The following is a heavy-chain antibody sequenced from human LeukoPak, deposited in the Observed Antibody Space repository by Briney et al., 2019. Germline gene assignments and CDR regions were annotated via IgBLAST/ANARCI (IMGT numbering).Heavy chain of an antibody. D-gene: IGHD3-22*01. CDR3: ARHTYYYDSSGCYYYYYGMDV. CDR1: GVSFSGYY. CDR2: INHSGST. V-gene: IGHV4-34*01. Sequence: SETLSLTCAVYGVSFSGYYWSWIRQPPGKGLEWIGEINHSGSTNYNPSLKSRVTISVDTSKNQFSLKLSSVTAADTAVYYCARHTYYYDSSGCYYYYYGMDVWGQGTTVTVSS. J-gene: IGHJ6*02.